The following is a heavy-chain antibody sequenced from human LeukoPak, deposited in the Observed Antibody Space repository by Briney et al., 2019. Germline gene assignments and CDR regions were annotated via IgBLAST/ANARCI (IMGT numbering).Heavy chain of an antibody. D-gene: IGHD3-10*01. CDR1: DDSIRGSAYY. V-gene: IGHV4-39*01. CDR3: ASEPYGSGSFLGAFDI. Sequence: PSETLSLTCAVSDDSIRGSAYYWGWICQPPGKGLEWIGSIYYSGSTYYNPSLKSRVTISIDTSKNQFSLKLSSVTAADTAVYYCASEPYGSGSFLGAFDIWGQGTMVTVSS. J-gene: IGHJ3*02. CDR2: IYYSGST.